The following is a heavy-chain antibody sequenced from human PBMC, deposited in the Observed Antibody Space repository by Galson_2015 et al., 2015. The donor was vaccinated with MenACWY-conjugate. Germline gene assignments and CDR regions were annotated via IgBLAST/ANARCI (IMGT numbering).Heavy chain of an antibody. Sequence: ETLSLTCTVSDDSANSGSYYWNWIRQPPGKVLEWIGYVYYNGNTNYNPSVESRVTISVDTSKNQFSLRLSSVTAADTAVYYCARAAWNYMFFDSWGQGSLVTVSS. V-gene: IGHV4-61*01. CDR2: VYYNGNT. J-gene: IGHJ4*02. D-gene: IGHD1-7*01. CDR3: ARAAWNYMFFDS. CDR1: DDSANSGSYY.